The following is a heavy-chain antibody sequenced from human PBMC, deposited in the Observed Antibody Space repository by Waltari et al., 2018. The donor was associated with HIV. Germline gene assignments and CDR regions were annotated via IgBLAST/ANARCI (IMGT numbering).Heavy chain of an antibody. CDR1: RFIFSSYG. D-gene: IGHD6-13*01. CDR2: ISYDGSNK. Sequence: QVQLVESGGGVVQPGRSLRLSCAASRFIFSSYGMHWVREATGKGLEWVAVISYDGSNKYYADSVRGRFTISRDNSKNTLYLQMNRLRAEDTAVYYCAKEETRVFSSSSFYFYYGMDVWGQGTTVTVSS. J-gene: IGHJ6*02. CDR3: AKEETRVFSSSSFYFYYGMDV. V-gene: IGHV3-30*18.